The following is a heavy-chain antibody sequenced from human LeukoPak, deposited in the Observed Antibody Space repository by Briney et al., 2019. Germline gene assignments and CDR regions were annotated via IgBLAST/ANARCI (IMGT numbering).Heavy chain of an antibody. CDR3: ASHHGRGVVVTAKFDY. J-gene: IGHJ4*02. D-gene: IGHD2-21*02. CDR2: INHSGST. V-gene: IGHV4-34*01. CDR1: GGSISSYY. Sequence: SETLSLTCTVSGGSISSYYWSWIRQPPGKGLEWIGEINHSGSTNYNPSLKSRVTISVDTSKNQFSLKLSSVTAADTAVYYCASHHGRGVVVTAKFDYWGQGPLVTVSS.